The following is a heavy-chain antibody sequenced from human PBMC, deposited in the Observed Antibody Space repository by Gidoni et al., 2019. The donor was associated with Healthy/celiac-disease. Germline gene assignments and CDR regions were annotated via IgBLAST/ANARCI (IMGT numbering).Heavy chain of an antibody. CDR2: IYYIGST. CDR1: GGSIRSVGYY. V-gene: IGHV4-31*03. J-gene: IGHJ4*02. D-gene: IGHD3-16*01. Sequence: QVQLQESGPGLVKPSQTLSLTCTVSGGSIRSVGYYWSCIRQHPGKGLEWIGYIYYIGSTYYNPSLKIRVTISVDTSKNQFSLKLSSVTAADTAVYYCARVLRFGSGYFDYWGQGTLVTVSS. CDR3: ARVLRFGSGYFDY.